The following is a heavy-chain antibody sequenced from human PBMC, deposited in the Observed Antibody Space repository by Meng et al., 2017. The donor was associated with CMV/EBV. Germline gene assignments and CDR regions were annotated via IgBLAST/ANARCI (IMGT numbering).Heavy chain of an antibody. V-gene: IGHV1-24*01. Sequence: QVQQVQVRAEEKRPGSSVKASYKVSCYNVTELTLHWERQARGQGSEWIGGFGLEDSGTIYAKTFQGRVTITEDTSTYTAYMRLSSLRFEDTDVYYCAAYNCNYVFGIWYYVDYWGQGTLVTVSS. CDR2: FGLEDSGT. D-gene: IGHD1-7*01. CDR3: AAYNCNYVFGIWYYVDY. CDR1: CYNVTELT. J-gene: IGHJ4*02.